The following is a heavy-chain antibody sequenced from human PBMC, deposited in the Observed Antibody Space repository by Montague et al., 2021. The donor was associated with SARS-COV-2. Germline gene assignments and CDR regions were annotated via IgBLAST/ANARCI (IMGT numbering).Heavy chain of an antibody. D-gene: IGHD2/OR15-2a*01. Sequence: SLRLSCAASGFTFTTYAMHWVRQAPGKGLEWMAAISNDGTKIYYADSVKGRFTISRDNSKNTLYLQLNRLRAEDTALYHCARDLFYIRNYYYYYGMDAWGQGTTVTVSS. CDR1: GFTFTTYA. CDR3: ARDLFYIRNYYYYYGMDA. V-gene: IGHV3-30*04. CDR2: ISNDGTKI. J-gene: IGHJ6*02.